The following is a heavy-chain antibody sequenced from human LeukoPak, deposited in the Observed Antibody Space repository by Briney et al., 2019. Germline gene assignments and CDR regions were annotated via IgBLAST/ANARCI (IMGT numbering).Heavy chain of an antibody. CDR1: GGSISSYY. J-gene: IGHJ4*02. D-gene: IGHD4-23*01. V-gene: IGHV4-59*01. CDR3: ARDSTVVTLGYFDY. Sequence: SETLSLTCTVSGGSISSYYWSWIRQPPGKGLEWIGYIYYSGSTNYNPSLKSRVTISVDTSKNQFSLKLSSVTAADTAVYYCARDSTVVTLGYFDYWGQGTLVTVSS. CDR2: IYYSGST.